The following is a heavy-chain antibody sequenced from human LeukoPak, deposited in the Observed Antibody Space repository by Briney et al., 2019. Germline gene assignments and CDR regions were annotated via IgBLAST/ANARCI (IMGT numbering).Heavy chain of an antibody. J-gene: IGHJ6*02. CDR2: IRYDGSNK. CDR3: AREVDSTLLYYYYGMDV. D-gene: IGHD2-2*01. V-gene: IGHV3-30*02. CDR1: GFTFSSYG. Sequence: GGSLRLSCAASGFTFSSYGMHWVRQAPGKGLEWVACIRYDGSNKYYADSVKGRFTISRDNSKNTLYLQMNSLRAEDTAVYYCAREVDSTLLYYYYGMDVWAKGPRSPSP.